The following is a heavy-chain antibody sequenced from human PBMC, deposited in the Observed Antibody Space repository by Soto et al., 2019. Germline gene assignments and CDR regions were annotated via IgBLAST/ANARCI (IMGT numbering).Heavy chain of an antibody. D-gene: IGHD3-10*01. CDR1: GGSISSGGYY. Sequence: QVQLQESGPGLVKPSQTLSLTCTVSGGSISSGGYYWSWIRQHPGKGLEWIGYIYYSGSTYYNPSLKSRVTISVDTSKNQYSLKLSSVTAADTAVYYCARVTPMVRGVISSFDYWGQGTLVTVSS. CDR3: ARVTPMVRGVISSFDY. CDR2: IYYSGST. V-gene: IGHV4-31*03. J-gene: IGHJ4*02.